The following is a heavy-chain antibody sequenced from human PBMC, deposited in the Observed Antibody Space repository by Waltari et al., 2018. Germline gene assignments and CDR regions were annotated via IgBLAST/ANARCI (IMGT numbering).Heavy chain of an antibody. J-gene: IGHJ6*03. V-gene: IGHV3-23*03. CDR2: ITGDGSRI. Sequence: EVQLLESGGGLVQPGGSLRLSCAASGVSFSTYVISWVRQAPGKGLEWVSLITGDGSRIQYVDSVKGRFTISRDNSKNTLYLQMNSLRVEDMAVYYCAKEGYFYMDVWGNGTTVTVSS. CDR1: GVSFSTYV. CDR3: AKEGYFYMDV.